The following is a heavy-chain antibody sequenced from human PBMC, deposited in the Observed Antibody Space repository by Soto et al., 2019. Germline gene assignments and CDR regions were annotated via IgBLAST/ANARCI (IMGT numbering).Heavy chain of an antibody. J-gene: IGHJ4*02. CDR3: ASLPDYGSYFDY. CDR1: GGSISSSSYY. V-gene: IGHV4-39*01. D-gene: IGHD4-17*01. CDR2: IYYSGST. Sequence: QLQLQESGPGLVKPSETLSLTCTVSGGSISSSSYYWGWIRQPPGKGLEWIGSIYYSGSTYYNPYLKSLVTISVDTSKNQFSLKLSSVTAADTAVYYCASLPDYGSYFDYWGQGTLVTVSS.